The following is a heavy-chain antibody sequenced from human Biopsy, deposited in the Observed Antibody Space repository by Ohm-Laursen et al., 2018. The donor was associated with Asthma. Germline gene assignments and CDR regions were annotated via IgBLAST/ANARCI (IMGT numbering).Heavy chain of an antibody. CDR1: GYTFINND. CDR2: MNPNSGNT. CDR3: ARTYYDFLTGQVNDAFAL. Sequence: ASVKVSCKASGYTFINNDINWVRQAAGQGLEWMGWMNPNSGNTGYAQKFHGRVTMTRDTSINTVYMELSSLRSDDTAMYYCARTYYDFLTGQVNDAFALWGQGTMVTVSS. D-gene: IGHD3-9*01. V-gene: IGHV1-8*01. J-gene: IGHJ3*01.